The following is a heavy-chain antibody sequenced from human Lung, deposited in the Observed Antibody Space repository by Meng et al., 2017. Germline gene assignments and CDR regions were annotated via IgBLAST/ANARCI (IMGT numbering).Heavy chain of an antibody. Sequence: GGSLRLSCAASKFTFRNYGMSWVRQAPGKGLEWVSGISGSGSSTYYADSVKCRFTIYRDNSKNTLYLPMRSLRAEETAVYYCAKAYYSNFTLGAFDIWGQGTMVTVS. J-gene: IGHJ3*02. D-gene: IGHD4-11*01. V-gene: IGHV3-23*01. CDR3: AKAYYSNFTLGAFDI. CDR1: KFTFRNYG. CDR2: ISGSGSST.